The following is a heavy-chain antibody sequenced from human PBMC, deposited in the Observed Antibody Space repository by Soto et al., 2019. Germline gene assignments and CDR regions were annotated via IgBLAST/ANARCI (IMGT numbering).Heavy chain of an antibody. J-gene: IGHJ5*02. CDR3: VRGGSDNSGWYIWFDP. Sequence: SVKVSCKTSGGTFSTHVIGWVRQAPGQGLEWMGGIVPKFGTTNYAHKFKGRVKITADESTSTAYMEVSSLTSEDTAVYYCVRGGSDNSGWYIWFDPWGQGTLVTVSS. V-gene: IGHV1-69*13. CDR2: IVPKFGTT. CDR1: GGTFSTHV. D-gene: IGHD6-19*01.